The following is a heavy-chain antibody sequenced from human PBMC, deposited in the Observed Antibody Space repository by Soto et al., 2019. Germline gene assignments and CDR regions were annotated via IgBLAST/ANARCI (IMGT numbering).Heavy chain of an antibody. CDR3: ARDSYYGSGSYLGSYFYHYYGMDV. Sequence: EVQLVESGGGLVKPGGSLRLSCAASGFTFSSYSMNWVRQAPGKGLEWVSSISSSSSYIYYADSVKGRFTISRDNAKNSLYLQMNSLRAEDTAVYYCARDSYYGSGSYLGSYFYHYYGMDVWGQGTTVTVSS. V-gene: IGHV3-21*01. CDR1: GFTFSSYS. J-gene: IGHJ6*02. CDR2: ISSSSSYI. D-gene: IGHD3-10*01.